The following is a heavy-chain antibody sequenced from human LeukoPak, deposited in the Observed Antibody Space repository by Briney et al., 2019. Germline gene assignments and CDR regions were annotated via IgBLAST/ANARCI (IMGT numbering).Heavy chain of an antibody. CDR2: ISWDGGST. J-gene: IGHJ4*02. CDR1: GFTFDDYT. V-gene: IGHV3-43*01. Sequence: PGGSLRLSCAASGFTFDDYTMHWVRQAPGKGLEWVSLISWDGGSTYYADSVKGRFTISRDNSKNSLYLQMNSLRTEDTALYYCAKELYSSSWYPPHFDYWGQGTLVTVSS. CDR3: AKELYSSSWYPPHFDY. D-gene: IGHD6-13*01.